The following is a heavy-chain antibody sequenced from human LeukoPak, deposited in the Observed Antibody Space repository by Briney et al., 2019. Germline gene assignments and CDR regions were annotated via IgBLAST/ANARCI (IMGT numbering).Heavy chain of an antibody. D-gene: IGHD5-18*01. CDR3: AKDRGYSHGFDY. CDR2: ISYDGRNK. CDR1: GFTFSSYG. V-gene: IGHV3-30*18. Sequence: GRSLRLSCAAPGFTFSSYGMHWVRQAPGKGLEWVAGISYDGRNKEYVDFVKGRFTISRDNSRNTLYLQMNSLRAEDTAVYNCAKDRGYSHGFDYWGQGTLVTVSS. J-gene: IGHJ4*02.